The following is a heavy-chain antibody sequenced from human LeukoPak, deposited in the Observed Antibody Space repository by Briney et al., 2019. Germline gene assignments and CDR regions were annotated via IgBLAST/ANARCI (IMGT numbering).Heavy chain of an antibody. CDR2: IYYSGST. CDR3: ARGITQKYYYGSGSYYNLGWDYFDY. Sequence: PSETLSLTCTVSGGSISSSSYYWGWIRQPPGKGLEWIVSIYYSGSTYYNPSLKSRVTISVDTSKNQFSLKLSSVTAADTAVYYCARGITQKYYYGSGSYYNLGWDYFDYWGQGTLVTVSS. J-gene: IGHJ4*02. D-gene: IGHD3-10*01. V-gene: IGHV4-39*01. CDR1: GGSISSSSYY.